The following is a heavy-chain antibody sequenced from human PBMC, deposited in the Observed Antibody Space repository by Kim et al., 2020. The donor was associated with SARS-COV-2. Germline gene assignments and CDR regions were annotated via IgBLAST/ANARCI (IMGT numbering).Heavy chain of an antibody. Sequence: GGSLRLSCAASGFTFSSYWMHWVRQAPGKGLVWVSRINSDGSSTSYADSVKGRFTISRDNAKNTLYLQMNSLRAEDTAVYYCARDQGLYYYDSSGYLQYYWGQGTLVTVSS. D-gene: IGHD3-22*01. J-gene: IGHJ4*02. CDR2: INSDGSST. V-gene: IGHV3-74*01. CDR3: ARDQGLYYYDSSGYLQYY. CDR1: GFTFSSYW.